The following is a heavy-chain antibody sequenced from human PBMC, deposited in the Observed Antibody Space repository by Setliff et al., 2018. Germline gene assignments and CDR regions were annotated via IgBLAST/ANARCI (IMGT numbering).Heavy chain of an antibody. CDR1: GFTFSSYS. CDR2: ISISSSYI. J-gene: IGHJ6*02. Sequence: GSLRLSCAASGFTFSSYSMNWVRQAPGKGLEWVSSISISSSYIYYADSVKGRFTISRDNAKNSLYLQMNSLRAEDTAVYYCAREAVGEYNFWSGSPWGYYYYGMDVWGQGTTVTVSS. CDR3: AREAVGEYNFWSGSPWGYYYYGMDV. V-gene: IGHV3-21*01. D-gene: IGHD3-3*01.